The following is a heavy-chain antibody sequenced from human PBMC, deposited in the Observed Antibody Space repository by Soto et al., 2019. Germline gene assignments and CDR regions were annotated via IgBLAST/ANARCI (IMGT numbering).Heavy chain of an antibody. J-gene: IGHJ4*02. CDR1: GGSISSNTYY. Sequence: PSETLSLTCTVSGGSISSNTYYWELIRQPPGKGLEWIGTIFYSGNTYYNPSLTSRVTISVDTSKNQLSLKLSSVTAADTAVYYCARHTPAISISDHWGQGTLFTVSS. CDR3: ARHTPAISISDH. D-gene: IGHD2-15*01. CDR2: IFYSGNT. V-gene: IGHV4-39*01.